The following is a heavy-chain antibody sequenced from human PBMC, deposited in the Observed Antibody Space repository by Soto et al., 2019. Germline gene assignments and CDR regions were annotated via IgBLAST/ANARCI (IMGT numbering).Heavy chain of an antibody. CDR2: ISNSGST. D-gene: IGHD2-2*02. CDR3: ARGVYCRSTSCYIRGDHTKSRLET. V-gene: IGHV4-59*01. J-gene: IGHJ4*02. CDR1: VFSIRTYY. Sequence: PSETXSLAGTVSVFSIRTYYGNWIRQPPGKGLEFIGHISNSGSTNYNPSLNSRVTISVETLKNHFSLKLSSVTAADSAVYYCARGVYCRSTSCYIRGDHTKSRLETRGQGPLVKVSS.